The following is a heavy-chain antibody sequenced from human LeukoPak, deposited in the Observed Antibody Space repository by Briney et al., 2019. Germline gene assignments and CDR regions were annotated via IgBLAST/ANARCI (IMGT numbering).Heavy chain of an antibody. D-gene: IGHD3-16*02. Sequence: GGSLRLSCAASGFTFSSYAMSWVRQAPGKGLEWVSAISGSGGSTYYADSVKGRFTISGDNSKNTLYLQMNSLRAEDTAVYYCAKLPGGGVIVSNWFDPWGQGTLVTVSS. J-gene: IGHJ5*02. CDR3: AKLPGGGVIVSNWFDP. CDR1: GFTFSSYA. V-gene: IGHV3-23*01. CDR2: ISGSGGST.